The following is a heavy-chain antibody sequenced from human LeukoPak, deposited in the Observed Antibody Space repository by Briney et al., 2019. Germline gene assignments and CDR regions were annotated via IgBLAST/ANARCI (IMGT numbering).Heavy chain of an antibody. Sequence: QPGGSLRLSCAACGFTFSSYGMHWVRQAPGKGLEWVAVISYDGSNKYYADSVKCRFTISRDNSKNTLYLQMNSLRAEDTAVYYCAKDLKRWLQRGYFDYWGQGTLVTVSS. CDR3: AKDLKRWLQRGYFDY. CDR2: ISYDGSNK. V-gene: IGHV3-30*18. J-gene: IGHJ4*02. D-gene: IGHD5-24*01. CDR1: GFTFSSYG.